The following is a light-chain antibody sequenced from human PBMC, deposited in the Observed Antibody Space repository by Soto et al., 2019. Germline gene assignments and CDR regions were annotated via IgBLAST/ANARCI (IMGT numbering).Light chain of an antibody. J-gene: IGKJ1*01. CDR2: AAS. CDR3: LQDHDYPHT. CDR1: QGVGDD. V-gene: IGKV1-6*02. Sequence: AIQMTQSPSSLSASVGDRVTITCRASQGVGDDLAWYQQRPGTAPKVLIYAASTLQFGVPQRFSGSGSGTFFTLTITSLQPDDSATYYCLQDHDYPHTFGQGTKLEIK.